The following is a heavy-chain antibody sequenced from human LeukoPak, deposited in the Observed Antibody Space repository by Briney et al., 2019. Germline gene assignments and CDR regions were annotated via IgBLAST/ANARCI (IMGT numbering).Heavy chain of an antibody. CDR1: GGSISSYY. J-gene: IGHJ4*02. CDR3: ARGDGDYNY. V-gene: IGHV4-59*01. D-gene: IGHD4-17*01. CDR2: IYYSGST. Sequence: SETLSLTCTVSGGSISSYYWSWIRQPPGKGLEWIGYIYYSGSTNYNPSLKSRVTISVDTSKDQFSLKLSSVTAADTAVYYCARGDGDYNYWGQGTLVTVSS.